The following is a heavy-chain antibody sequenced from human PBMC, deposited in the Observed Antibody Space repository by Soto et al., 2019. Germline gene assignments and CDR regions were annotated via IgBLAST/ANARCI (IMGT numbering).Heavy chain of an antibody. CDR3: ARDSGGSGSYSMTWFDP. CDR1: GGSISSGGYY. Sequence: QVQLQESGPGLVKPSQTLSLTCTVSGGSISSGGYYWSWIRQHPGKGLEWIGYIYYSGSTYYNPSLKSRVTISVDPSKNQFSLKLSSVTAADTAVYYCARDSGGSGSYSMTWFDPWGQGTLVTVSS. CDR2: IYYSGST. V-gene: IGHV4-31*03. J-gene: IGHJ5*02. D-gene: IGHD3-10*01.